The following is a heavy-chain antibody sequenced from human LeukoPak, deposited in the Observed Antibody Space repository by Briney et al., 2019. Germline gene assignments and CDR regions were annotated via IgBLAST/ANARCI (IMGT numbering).Heavy chain of an antibody. Sequence: GGSLRLSCAASGFTFSSYAMHWVRQAPGKGLEWVAVISYDGSNKYYADSVKGRFTISRDNSKNTLYLQMNSLRAEDTAVYYCATFPQGGGTFDYWGQGTLVTVSS. D-gene: IGHD1-26*01. V-gene: IGHV3-30*04. CDR2: ISYDGSNK. J-gene: IGHJ4*02. CDR3: ATFPQGGGTFDY. CDR1: GFTFSSYA.